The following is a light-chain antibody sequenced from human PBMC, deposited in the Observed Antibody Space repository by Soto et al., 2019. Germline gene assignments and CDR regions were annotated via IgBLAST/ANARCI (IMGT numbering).Light chain of an antibody. Sequence: QSALTQPASVSGSPGQSITISCTGPSSDIGGYDFVSWYQQHPGKAPKVMIYDVSNRPSGVSDRFSGSKSGNTASLTISGLQAEDEADYYCSSYRSSSTLGVFGGGTKLTVL. V-gene: IGLV2-14*01. CDR2: DVS. CDR3: SSYRSSSTLGV. CDR1: SSDIGGYDF. J-gene: IGLJ2*01.